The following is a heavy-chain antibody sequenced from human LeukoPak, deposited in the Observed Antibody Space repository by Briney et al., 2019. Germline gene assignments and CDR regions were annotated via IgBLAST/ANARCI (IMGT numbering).Heavy chain of an antibody. J-gene: IGHJ4*02. CDR2: TNPNSCGT. D-gene: IGHD4-17*01. CDR1: GYTFNPYY. Sequence: ASVHVSCKASGYTFNPYYIHWVRQAPGQGLAWMGWTNPNSCGTNYAQRSQGRVPMTRDPPISTVYMELSRLRSDDTAVYYCASLYGDYVSSDYWGQGTLVTVSS. V-gene: IGHV1-2*02. CDR3: ASLYGDYVSSDY.